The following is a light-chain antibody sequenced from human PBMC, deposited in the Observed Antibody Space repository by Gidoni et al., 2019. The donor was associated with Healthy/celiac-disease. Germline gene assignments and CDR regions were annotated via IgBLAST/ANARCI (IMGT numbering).Light chain of an antibody. Sequence: DIQMTQSPSSLSAFVGDRVTISCRASQSISSYLNWYQQKQEKAPKLLIYAASSLQSGVPSRFSGSGSGTDFTLTISSLQPEDFATYYCQQTYSTLPTFXQXTKVEIK. CDR3: QQTYSTLPT. V-gene: IGKV1-39*01. J-gene: IGKJ1*01. CDR2: AAS. CDR1: QSISSY.